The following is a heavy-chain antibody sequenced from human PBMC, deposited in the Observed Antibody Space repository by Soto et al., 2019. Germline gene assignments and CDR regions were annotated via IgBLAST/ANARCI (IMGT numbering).Heavy chain of an antibody. CDR3: AIVLSSEKVDS. CDR2: MYDGGRT. J-gene: IGHJ4*02. Sequence: QVQLQESGPGLVKPSQTLSLTCTVSGGSISNNHYCWSWIRQSPGKGLEWIGHMYDGGRTYNNPSLKSRVTISADTSKNQFSLTLTSVTGADTAVYYCAIVLSSEKVDSWGQGTLVTVSS. V-gene: IGHV4-30-4*01. D-gene: IGHD3-10*01. CDR1: GGSISNNHYC.